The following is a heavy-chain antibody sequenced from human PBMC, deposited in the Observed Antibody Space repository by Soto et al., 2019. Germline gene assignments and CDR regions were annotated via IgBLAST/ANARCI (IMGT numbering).Heavy chain of an antibody. D-gene: IGHD2-15*01. CDR3: ARHVVVVAATQIYYYGMDV. CDR1: GGSISSGGYY. J-gene: IGHJ6*02. CDR2: IYYSGST. Sequence: SETLSLTCTVSGGSISSGGYYWSWIRQHPGKGLEWIGYIYYSGSTYYNPSLKSRVTISVDTSKNQFSLKLSSVTAADTAVYYCARHVVVVAATQIYYYGMDVWGQGTTVTVSS. V-gene: IGHV4-31*03.